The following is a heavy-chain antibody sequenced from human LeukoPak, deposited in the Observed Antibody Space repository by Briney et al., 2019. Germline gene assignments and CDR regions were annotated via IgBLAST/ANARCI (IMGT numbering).Heavy chain of an antibody. CDR3: AKDGRNLIMTTVTPSDY. J-gene: IGHJ4*02. CDR2: ITGSGGST. V-gene: IGHV3-23*01. D-gene: IGHD4-11*01. CDR1: GFTFSSYA. Sequence: PGGSLRLSCAASGFTFSSYAMRWVRQAPGKGLEWVSAITGSGGSTYYADSVKGRFTISRDNSKNTLFLQMDSLRAEDTAVYYCAKDGRNLIMTTVTPSDYWGQGTLVTVSS.